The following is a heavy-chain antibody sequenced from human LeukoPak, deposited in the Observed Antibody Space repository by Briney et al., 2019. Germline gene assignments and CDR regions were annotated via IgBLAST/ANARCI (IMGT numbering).Heavy chain of an antibody. CDR2: IYSGGST. J-gene: IGHJ6*02. Sequence: GGSLRLSCAASGFTVSSNYMSWVRQAPGKGVEWVSGIYSGGSTYYTDSVKGRFTISRDNSKNTLYLQMTSLRAEDTAVYYCARYDFWSGLDYGMDVWGQGTTVTVSS. D-gene: IGHD3-3*01. CDR3: ARYDFWSGLDYGMDV. CDR1: GFTVSSNY. V-gene: IGHV3-53*01.